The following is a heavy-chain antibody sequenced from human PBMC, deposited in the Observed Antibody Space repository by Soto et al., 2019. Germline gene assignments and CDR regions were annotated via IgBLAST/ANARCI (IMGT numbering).Heavy chain of an antibody. CDR3: ARDLVVVGANYQKPLSYYGMDV. CDR2: INPSGGST. Sequence: ASVKVSCKASGYTFTSYAMHWVRQAPGQGLEWMGIINPSGGSTSYAQKFQGRVTMTRDTSTSTVYMELSSLRSEDTAVYYCARDLVVVGANYQKPLSYYGMDVWGQGTTVTVSS. CDR1: GYTFTSYA. V-gene: IGHV1-46*01. J-gene: IGHJ6*02. D-gene: IGHD1-26*01.